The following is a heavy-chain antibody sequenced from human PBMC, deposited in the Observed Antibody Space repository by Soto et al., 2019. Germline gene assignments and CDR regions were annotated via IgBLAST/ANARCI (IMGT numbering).Heavy chain of an antibody. CDR3: ARDQGYYDSSGHGGYYFDY. V-gene: IGHV4-31*03. Sequence: QVQLQESGPGLVKPSQTLSLTCTVSGGSISSGGYYWSWIRQHPGKGLEWIGYIYYSGSTYYNPALKSRVTISVDTSKNQFSLKLSSVTAADTAVYYCARDQGYYDSSGHGGYYFDYWGQGTLVTVSS. D-gene: IGHD3-22*01. J-gene: IGHJ4*02. CDR1: GGSISSGGYY. CDR2: IYYSGST.